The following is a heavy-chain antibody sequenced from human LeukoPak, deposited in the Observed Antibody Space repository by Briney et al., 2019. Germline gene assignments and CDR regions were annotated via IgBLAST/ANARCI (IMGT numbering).Heavy chain of an antibody. CDR1: GGSITSYY. CDR3: ARAKIGYSYGWGY. D-gene: IGHD5-18*01. J-gene: IGHJ4*02. V-gene: IGHV4-59*12. CDR2: IYYSGST. Sequence: SETLSLTCTVSGGSITSYYWSWIRQPPGKGLEWIGYIYYSGSTNYNPSLKSRVTISVDTSKNQFSPKLSSVTAADTAVYYCARAKIGYSYGWGYWGQGTLVTVSS.